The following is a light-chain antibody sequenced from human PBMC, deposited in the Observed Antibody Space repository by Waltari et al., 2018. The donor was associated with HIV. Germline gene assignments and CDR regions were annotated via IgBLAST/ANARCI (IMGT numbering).Light chain of an antibody. V-gene: IGLV2-11*01. CDR2: AVD. Sequence: SALTQPRSVSGSPGQSVSISCTGATSSLRGTNFVSWYQQHAGRTPGVVILAVDKRPSDVPGRFSASKSGDTASLTISGLQPDDEALYFCSAFVASSSWVFGGGT. CDR3: SAFVASSSWV. CDR1: TSSLRGTNF. J-gene: IGLJ3*02.